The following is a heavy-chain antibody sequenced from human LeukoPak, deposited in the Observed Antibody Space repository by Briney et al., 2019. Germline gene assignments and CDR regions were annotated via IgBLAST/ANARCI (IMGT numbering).Heavy chain of an antibody. V-gene: IGHV4-34*01. Sequence: GSLRLSCAASGFRFDDYGMSWVRQAPGKGLEWIGEINHSGSTNYNPSLKSRVTISVDTSKNQFSLKLSSVNAADSAVYYWARRYSYGLLDAFDIWGQGTMVTVSS. CDR3: ARRYSYGLLDAFDI. J-gene: IGHJ3*02. CDR1: GFRFDDYG. D-gene: IGHD5-18*01. CDR2: INHSGST.